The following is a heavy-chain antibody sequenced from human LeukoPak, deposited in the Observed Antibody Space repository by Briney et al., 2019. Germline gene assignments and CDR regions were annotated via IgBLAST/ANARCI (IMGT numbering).Heavy chain of an antibody. V-gene: IGHV3-7*01. D-gene: IGHD2-8*01. CDR1: GFTFSSYW. Sequence: GGFLRLSCAASGFTFSSYWMSWVRQAPGKGLEWAANIKEDGTNKYYVGSVRGRFTISRDNAKNSLYLQMNSLRADDTAMYYCAREARGTRAAFDIWGQGTMVTVFS. CDR2: IKEDGTNK. J-gene: IGHJ3*02. CDR3: AREARGTRAAFDI.